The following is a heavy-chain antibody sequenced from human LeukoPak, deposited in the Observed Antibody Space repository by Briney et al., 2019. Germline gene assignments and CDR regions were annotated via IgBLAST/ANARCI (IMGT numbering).Heavy chain of an antibody. CDR1: GFTFSNYD. Sequence: GGSLRLSCAASGFTFSNYDMHWVRQAPGKGLEWVAVISYDGSNKYYADSVKGRFTISRDNSKNTVYLQMNSLRAEDTAVYYCAKDREGTTFDNWGEGTLVSVSS. D-gene: IGHD1-7*01. CDR3: AKDREGTTFDN. J-gene: IGHJ4*02. CDR2: ISYDGSNK. V-gene: IGHV3-30*18.